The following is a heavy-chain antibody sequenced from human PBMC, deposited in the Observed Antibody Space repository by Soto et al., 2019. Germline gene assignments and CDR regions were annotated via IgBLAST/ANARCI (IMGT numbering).Heavy chain of an antibody. CDR1: GGSISRYY. CDR2: IYYSGST. D-gene: IGHD5-12*01. J-gene: IGHJ1*01. V-gene: IGHV4-59*01. CDR3: ARVDIVATRSRELAEYFQH. Sequence: PSETLSLTCTVSGGSISRYYWSWIRQPPGKGLEWIGYIYYSGSTNYNPSLKSRVTISVDTSKNQFSLKLSSVTAADTAVYYCARVDIVATRSRELAEYFQHWGQGTLVTVSS.